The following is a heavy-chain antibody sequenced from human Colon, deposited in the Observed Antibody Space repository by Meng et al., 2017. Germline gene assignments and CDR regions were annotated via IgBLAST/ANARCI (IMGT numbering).Heavy chain of an antibody. Sequence: GPGVESGGGLVKPGGSLRLGCAAFGFTFRDYYMTWIRQAPGKGLEWVSHISSSGKIIDYADSVKGRFTISRDNANNSLYLQMDSLTADDTAVYYCARDHGTGLDHWGQGALVTVSS. CDR3: ARDHGTGLDH. CDR2: ISSSGKII. D-gene: IGHD1-14*01. J-gene: IGHJ4*02. CDR1: GFTFRDYY. V-gene: IGHV3-11*01.